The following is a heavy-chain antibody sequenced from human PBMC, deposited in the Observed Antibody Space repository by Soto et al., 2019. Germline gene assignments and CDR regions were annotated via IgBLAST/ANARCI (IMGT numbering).Heavy chain of an antibody. CDR1: GFTFSSYA. CDR3: AKASVPYVVVAAPNWFDP. D-gene: IGHD2-15*01. CDR2: ISGSGGST. Sequence: GGSLRLSCAASGFTFSSYAMSWVRQAPGKGLEWVSAISGSGGSTYYADSVKGRFTISRDNSKNTLYLQMNSLRAEDTAVYYCAKASVPYVVVAAPNWFDPWGQGTLVTVSS. J-gene: IGHJ5*02. V-gene: IGHV3-23*01.